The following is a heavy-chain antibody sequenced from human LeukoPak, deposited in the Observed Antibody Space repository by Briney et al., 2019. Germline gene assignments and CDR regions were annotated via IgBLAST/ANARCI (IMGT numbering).Heavy chain of an antibody. CDR2: ISDSGVST. CDR3: AKELRRAVAAVVYDS. J-gene: IGHJ4*02. CDR1: GFTFSSYA. Sequence: GGSLRLSCAASGFTFSSYAMSRVRQAPGKGLEWVSAISDSGVSTYYADSVKGRFTVSRDNSKNTLYLQMNSLRAEDTAVYYCAKELRRAVAAVVYDSWGQGILVTVSS. V-gene: IGHV3-23*01. D-gene: IGHD2-2*01.